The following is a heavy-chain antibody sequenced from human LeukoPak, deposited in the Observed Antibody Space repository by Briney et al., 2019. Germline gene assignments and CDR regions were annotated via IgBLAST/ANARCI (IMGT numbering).Heavy chain of an antibody. CDR1: GLSFGSYG. Sequence: GGSLRLSCAASGLSFGSYGMHWVRQAPGKGLEGVAVISHEGSSKYYADSVKGRFTISRDNSKNMVYLQMNSLRPEDTAVYYCARTREQWQVLDYWGQGTLVTVSS. V-gene: IGHV3-30*03. J-gene: IGHJ4*02. CDR3: ARTREQWQVLDY. D-gene: IGHD6-19*01. CDR2: ISHEGSSK.